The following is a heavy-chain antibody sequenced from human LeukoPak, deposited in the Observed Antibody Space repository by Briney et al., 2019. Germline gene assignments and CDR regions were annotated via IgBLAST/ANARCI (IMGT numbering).Heavy chain of an antibody. V-gene: IGHV3-53*01. CDR1: GFTFSSHA. CDR2: LYSGGTT. J-gene: IGHJ4*02. D-gene: IGHD6-19*01. CDR3: AREFSGCDY. Sequence: GGSLRLSCAVSGFTFSSHAMGWVRQAPGKGLEWVSILYSGGTTYYADSVKGRFTISRDNSKNTLYLQMNSLRVEDTAVYYCAREFSGCDYWGQGTLVTVSS.